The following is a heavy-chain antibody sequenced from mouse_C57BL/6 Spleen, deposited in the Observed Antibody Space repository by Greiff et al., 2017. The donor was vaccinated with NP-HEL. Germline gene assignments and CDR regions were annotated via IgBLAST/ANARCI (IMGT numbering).Heavy chain of an antibody. V-gene: IGHV1-52*01. D-gene: IGHD2-3*01. CDR1: GYTFTSYW. J-gene: IGHJ4*01. CDR3: AREDGPAMDY. CDR2: IDPSDSET. Sequence: QVQLKQPGAELVRPGSSVKLSCKASGYTFTSYWMHWVKQRPIQGLEWIGNIDPSDSETHYNQKFKDKATLTVDKSSSTAYMQLSSLTSEDSAVFYCAREDGPAMDYWGQGTSVTVPS.